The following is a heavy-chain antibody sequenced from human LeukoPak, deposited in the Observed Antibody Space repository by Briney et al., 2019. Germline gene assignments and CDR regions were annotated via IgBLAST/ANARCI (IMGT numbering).Heavy chain of an antibody. CDR3: AKDRLPYYYDSAKTGDY. D-gene: IGHD3-22*01. CDR1: GFIFSSYG. V-gene: IGHV3-30*02. Sequence: PGGSLRLSCAASGFIFSSYGMHWVRQAPGKGLEWVAFIRYDGSNKYYADSVKGRFTISRDNSKNTLYLQMNSLRAEDTAVYYCAKDRLPYYYDSAKTGDYWGQGTLVTVSS. J-gene: IGHJ4*02. CDR2: IRYDGSNK.